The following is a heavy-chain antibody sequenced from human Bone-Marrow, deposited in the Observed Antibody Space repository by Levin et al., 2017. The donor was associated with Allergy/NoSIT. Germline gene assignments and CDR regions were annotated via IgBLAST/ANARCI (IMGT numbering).Heavy chain of an antibody. V-gene: IGHV1-69*02. CDR2: IIPILGIA. D-gene: IGHD1-26*01. Sequence: GASVKVSCKASGGTFSSYTISWVRQAPGQGLEWMGRIIPILGIANYAQKFQGRVTITADKSTSTAYMELSSLRSEDTAVYYCARVANLVGATTGLRDYWGQGTLVTVSS. CDR1: GGTFSSYT. J-gene: IGHJ4*02. CDR3: ARVANLVGATTGLRDY.